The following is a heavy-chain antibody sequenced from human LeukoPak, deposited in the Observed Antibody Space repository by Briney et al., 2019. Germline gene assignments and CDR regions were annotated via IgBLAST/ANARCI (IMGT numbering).Heavy chain of an antibody. CDR2: INHSGST. V-gene: IGHV4-34*01. J-gene: IGHJ5*02. CDR3: ARARSGGADHGFDP. Sequence: SETLSLPCAVYGGSFSGYYWSWLRQPPGKGLEWLGEINHSGSTNYNPSLKSRVTISVDTSKNQFSLKLSSVTAADTAVYYCARARSGGADHGFDPWGQGTLVTVSS. CDR1: GGSFSGYY. D-gene: IGHD3-16*01.